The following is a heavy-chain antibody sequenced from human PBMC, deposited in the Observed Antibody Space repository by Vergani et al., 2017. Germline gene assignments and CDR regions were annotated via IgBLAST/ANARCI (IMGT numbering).Heavy chain of an antibody. V-gene: IGHV3-NL1*01. CDR2: ISGSGGST. CDR1: GFTFSSYG. J-gene: IGHJ6*03. CDR3: ARGQYSSSWYYYYYYMDV. D-gene: IGHD6-13*01. Sequence: QVQLVESGGGVVQPGRSLRLSCAASGFTFSSYGMHWVRQAPGKGLEWVSAISGSGGSTYYADSVKGRFTISRDNSKNTLYLQMNSLRAEDTAVYYWARGQYSSSWYYYYYYMDVWGKGTTVTVSS.